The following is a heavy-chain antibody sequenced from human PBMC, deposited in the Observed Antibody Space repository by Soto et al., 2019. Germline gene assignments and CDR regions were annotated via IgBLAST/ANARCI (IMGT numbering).Heavy chain of an antibody. CDR3: ARHGAWAPLDY. J-gene: IGHJ4*02. Sequence: PSETLSLTCTVSGASISSSSYYWGWIRQPPGKGLEWIGSMYYGGSTYYNPSLKSRITISVDTSKNQFSLKLSSVTAADSVVYYCARHGAWAPLDYWGQGTLVTVS. CDR2: MYYGGST. V-gene: IGHV4-39*01. CDR1: GASISSSSYY. D-gene: IGHD3-16*01.